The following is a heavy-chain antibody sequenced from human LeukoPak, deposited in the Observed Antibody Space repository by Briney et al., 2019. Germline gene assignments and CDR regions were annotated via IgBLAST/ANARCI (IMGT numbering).Heavy chain of an antibody. D-gene: IGHD3-10*01. CDR3: ARILSGTYYYGSGSPRNPDY. CDR2: INPNSGGT. CDR1: GYTFTDYY. V-gene: IGHV1-2*02. Sequence: ASVKVSCKASGYTFTDYYMHWVRQAPGQGLEWMGWINPNSGGTNYAQKFQGRVTMTRDTSISTAYMELSRLRSDDTAVYYCARILSGTYYYGSGSPRNPDYWGQGTLVTVSS. J-gene: IGHJ4*02.